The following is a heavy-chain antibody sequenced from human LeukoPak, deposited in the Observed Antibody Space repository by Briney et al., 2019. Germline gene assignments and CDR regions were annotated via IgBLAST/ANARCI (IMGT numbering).Heavy chain of an antibody. Sequence: PGRSLRLSCAASGFTFSSYAMHWVRQAPGKGLEWVAVISYDGSNKYYADSVKGRFTISRDNSKNTLYLQMNSLRAEDTAVYYCARTGDCTNGICYTADFDYWGRGTLVTVSS. CDR1: GFTFSSYA. CDR3: ARTGDCTNGICYTADFDY. D-gene: IGHD2-8*01. J-gene: IGHJ4*02. CDR2: ISYDGSNK. V-gene: IGHV3-30-3*01.